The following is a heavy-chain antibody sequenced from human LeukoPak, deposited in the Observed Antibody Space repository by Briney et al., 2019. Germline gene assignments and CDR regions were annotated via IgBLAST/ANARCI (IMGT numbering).Heavy chain of an antibody. V-gene: IGHV1-18*01. CDR3: ARHYYDSRGSYYYYYMDV. J-gene: IGHJ6*03. Sequence: ASVKVSCKASGGTFISYAISWVRQAPGQGLEWMGWISTYNGNTNYAQKLQGRVTMTTDTSTSTAYMELRSLRSDDTAVYYCARHYYDSRGSYYYYYMDVWGKGTTVTVSS. CDR1: GGTFISYA. D-gene: IGHD3-22*01. CDR2: ISTYNGNT.